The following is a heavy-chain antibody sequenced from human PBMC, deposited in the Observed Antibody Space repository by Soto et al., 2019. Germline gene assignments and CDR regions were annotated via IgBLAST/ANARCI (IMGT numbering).Heavy chain of an antibody. D-gene: IGHD3-3*01. Sequence: PSETLSLTCAVSGYSITSGYYWGWIRQPPGEGLEWIASIFHSGSTYYNPSLKSRVTISVDTSKNQFSLRLSSVTAADTAVYYCSWFCSGYPKYFFDYWGQGTLVTVSS. CDR2: IFHSGST. CDR3: SWFCSGYPKYFFDY. CDR1: GYSITSGYY. J-gene: IGHJ4*02. V-gene: IGHV4-38-2*01.